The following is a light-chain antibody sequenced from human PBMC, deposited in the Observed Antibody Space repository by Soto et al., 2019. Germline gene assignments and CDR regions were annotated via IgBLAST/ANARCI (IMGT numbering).Light chain of an antibody. Sequence: DIVMTQSPLSLPVTPGAPASVSCRSSQSLLYTNGNNYLDWYVQKPGQSPQLLIYLGSNRTSRVTYLFRSSGSGTNFTLKINRVEADDVGVYYCMQALHTPYTFGQGTKLEIK. J-gene: IGKJ2*01. CDR3: MQALHTPYT. CDR2: LGS. V-gene: IGKV2-28*01. CDR1: QSLLYTNGNNY.